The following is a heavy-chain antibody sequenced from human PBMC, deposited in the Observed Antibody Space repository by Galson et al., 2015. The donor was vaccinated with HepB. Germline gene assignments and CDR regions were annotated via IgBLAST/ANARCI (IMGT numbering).Heavy chain of an antibody. D-gene: IGHD2-15*01. J-gene: IGHJ6*02. CDR3: ASFKGGSYLKPHYYYGMDV. CDR1: GYTFTSYG. CDR2: ISAYNGNT. Sequence: QSGAEVKKPGASVKVSCKASGYTFTSYGISWVRQAPGQGLEWMGWISAYNGNTNYAQKLQGRVTMTTDTSTSTAYMELRSLRSDDTAVYYCASFKGGSYLKPHYYYGMDVWGQGTTVTVSS. V-gene: IGHV1-18*01.